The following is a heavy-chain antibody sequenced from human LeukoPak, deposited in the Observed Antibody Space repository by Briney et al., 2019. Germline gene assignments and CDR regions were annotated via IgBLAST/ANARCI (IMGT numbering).Heavy chain of an antibody. D-gene: IGHD1-7*01. V-gene: IGHV4-34*01. Sequence: SETLSLTCAVYGGSFSGYYWSWLRQPPGKGLEWIGEINHSGSTNYNPSLKSRVTISVDTSKNQFSLKLSSVTAADTAVYYCARGTLTGTSQPSNWFDPWGQGTLVTVSS. J-gene: IGHJ5*02. CDR2: INHSGST. CDR3: ARGTLTGTSQPSNWFDP. CDR1: GGSFSGYY.